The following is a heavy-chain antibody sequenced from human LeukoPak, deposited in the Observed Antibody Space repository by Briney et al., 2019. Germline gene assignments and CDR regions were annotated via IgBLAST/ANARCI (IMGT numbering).Heavy chain of an antibody. CDR1: GFTVSSNS. CDR3: ARRAGAYSHPYDY. D-gene: IGHD4/OR15-4a*01. CDR2: IYSDNT. V-gene: IGHV3-53*01. J-gene: IGHJ4*02. Sequence: GGSLRLSCTVSGFTVSSNSMSWVRQAPGKGLEWVSFIYSDNTHYSDSVKGRSTISRDNSKNTLYLQMNSLRAEDTAVYYCARRAGAYSHPYDYWSQGTLVTVSS.